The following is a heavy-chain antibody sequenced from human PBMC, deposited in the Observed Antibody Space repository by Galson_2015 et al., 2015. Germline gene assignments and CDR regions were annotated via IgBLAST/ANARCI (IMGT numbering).Heavy chain of an antibody. Sequence: SVKVSCKASGGTFSSYAISWVRQAPGQGLEWMGGIIPIFGTANYAQKFQGRVTITADESTSTAYMELSSLRSEDTAVYYCARDGFQAMVRGQYYYYYMDVWGQGTMVTVSS. CDR3: ARDGFQAMVRGQYYYYYMDV. J-gene: IGHJ6*03. CDR1: GGTFSSYA. D-gene: IGHD3-10*01. V-gene: IGHV1-69*13. CDR2: IIPIFGTA.